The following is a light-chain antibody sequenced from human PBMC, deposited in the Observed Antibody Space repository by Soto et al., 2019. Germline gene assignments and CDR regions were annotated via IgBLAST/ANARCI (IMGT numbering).Light chain of an antibody. J-gene: IGKJ5*01. Sequence: IVLSLSPCTLSLSPGERATLYCRASQSVTSSYLAWYQQKPGQAPRLLIYGASSRATGIPDRFSGSGSGTDFTLTISRLEPEDFAVYYCQQRSYWPITFGQGTRLEI. CDR3: QQRSYWPIT. V-gene: IGKV3D-20*02. CDR1: QSVTSSY. CDR2: GAS.